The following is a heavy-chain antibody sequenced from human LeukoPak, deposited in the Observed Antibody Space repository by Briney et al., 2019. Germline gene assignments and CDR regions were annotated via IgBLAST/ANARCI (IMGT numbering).Heavy chain of an antibody. CDR2: INSDGSWT. V-gene: IGHV3-74*01. J-gene: IGHJ6*02. Sequence: PGGSLRLSCAASGNYWMHWVRQAPGKGLVWVSHINSDGSWTSYADSVKGRFTISRDNSKNTLSVQMNSLRAEDTAVYYCAGGTGLPPANYYYYGMDVWGQGTTVTVSS. CDR3: AGGTGLPPANYYYYGMDV. D-gene: IGHD3/OR15-3a*01. CDR1: GNYW.